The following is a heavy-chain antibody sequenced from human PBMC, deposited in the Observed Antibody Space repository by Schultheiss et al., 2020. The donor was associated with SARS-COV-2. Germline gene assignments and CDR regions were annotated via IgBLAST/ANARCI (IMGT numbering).Heavy chain of an antibody. CDR3: ARFPPNWYFDL. J-gene: IGHJ2*01. CDR1: SESFSDYY. CDR2: INHSGST. V-gene: IGHV4-34*01. Sequence: SQTLSLTCDVYSESFSDYYWNWFRQPPGKGLEWIGEINHSGSTKYNPSLESRVTLSVDTSKNQFSLKLASVTAADTAVYYCARFPPNWYFDLWGRGTLVTVSS.